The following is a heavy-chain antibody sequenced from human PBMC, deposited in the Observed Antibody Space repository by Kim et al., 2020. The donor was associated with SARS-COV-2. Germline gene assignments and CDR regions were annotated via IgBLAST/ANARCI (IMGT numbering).Heavy chain of an antibody. CDR2: GKT. D-gene: IGHD6-19*01. Sequence: GKTEYAASVKGRFTISRDDSKSIAYLQMNSLKTEDTAVYYCTREDSSGWDWGQGTLVTVSP. J-gene: IGHJ4*02. V-gene: IGHV3-49*02. CDR3: TREDSSGWD.